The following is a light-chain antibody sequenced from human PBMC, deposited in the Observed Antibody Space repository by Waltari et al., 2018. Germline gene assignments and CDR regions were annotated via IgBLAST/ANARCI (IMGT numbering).Light chain of an antibody. CDR3: QQSAQMRT. J-gene: IGKJ4*01. V-gene: IGKV1-39*01. CDR1: QSISTY. Sequence: DIQMTQSPSSLSASVGDRVTITCRASQSISTYLNWYQQKPGKAPELLIYAASSLQSGVPSRFSGSGSGTDLTLTITSLQPDDYATYYCQQSAQMRTFGGGTKVEIK. CDR2: AAS.